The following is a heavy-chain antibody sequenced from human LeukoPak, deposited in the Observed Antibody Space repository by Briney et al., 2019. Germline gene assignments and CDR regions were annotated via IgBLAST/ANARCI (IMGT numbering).Heavy chain of an antibody. J-gene: IGHJ4*02. CDR3: AKRPSDYGDYVSYFDY. CDR1: GFSFISYG. V-gene: IGHV3-30*18. D-gene: IGHD4-17*01. CDR2: ISDDGRSK. Sequence: GGSLRLSCAASGFSFISYGMHWVRQAPGKGLEWVGVISDDGRSKDYADSVKGRFTISRDNSRDTLYLQMNSLRAEDTAVYYCAKRPSDYGDYVSYFDYWGQGTLVTVSS.